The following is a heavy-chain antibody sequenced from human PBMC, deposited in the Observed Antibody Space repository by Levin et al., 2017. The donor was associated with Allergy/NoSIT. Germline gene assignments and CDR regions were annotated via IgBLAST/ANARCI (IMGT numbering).Heavy chain of an antibody. CDR2: IWYDGSNK. Sequence: LSLTCAASQFKFHIYGMHWVRQAPGKGLEWVAAIWYDGSNKYYADSVKGRFTISRDNSKNTVYLQMNSLRAEDTGVYYCARDRLLVRGIISHYYYYGMDVWGQGTTVAVSS. CDR1: QFKFHIYG. CDR3: ARDRLLVRGIISHYYYYGMDV. D-gene: IGHD3-10*01. V-gene: IGHV3-33*01. J-gene: IGHJ6*02.